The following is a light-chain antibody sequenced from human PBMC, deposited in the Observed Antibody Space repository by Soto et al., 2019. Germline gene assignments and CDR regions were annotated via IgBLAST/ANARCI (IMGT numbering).Light chain of an antibody. CDR3: AAWDDSLRAPV. CDR2: RDD. Sequence: QSVLTQPPSASATPGQRITISFFGSSSNIGSNYGYWYQQLPGTAPKLLISRDDERPSGVPDRFSGSKSGTSASLAISGVRSEDEADYFCAAWDDSLRAPVFGGGTQLTVL. J-gene: IGLJ2*01. V-gene: IGLV1-47*01. CDR1: SSNIGSNY.